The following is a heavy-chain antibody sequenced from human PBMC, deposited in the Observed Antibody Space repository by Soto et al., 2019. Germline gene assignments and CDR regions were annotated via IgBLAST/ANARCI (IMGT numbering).Heavy chain of an antibody. D-gene: IGHD3-16*02. CDR2: IYHSGST. V-gene: IGHV4-34*01. CDR1: GGSFSGYY. J-gene: IGHJ4*02. Sequence: SETLSLTCAVYGGSFSGYYWSWIRQPPGKGLEWIGEIYHSGSTNYNPSLKSRVTISVDTSKNQFSLKLSSVTAADTAVYYCARRNVWGSYHTFDYWGQGTLVTVSS. CDR3: ARRNVWGSYHTFDY.